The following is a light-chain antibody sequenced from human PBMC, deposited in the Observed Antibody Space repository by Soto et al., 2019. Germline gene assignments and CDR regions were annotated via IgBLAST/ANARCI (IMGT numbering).Light chain of an antibody. J-gene: IGLJ1*01. Sequence: QSVLTQPASVSGSPGQSITISCTGTSSDVGSYNLVSWYQQHPGKAPKLMIYEVTKRPSGVSNRFSGSKSGNTASLTISGLQAEDETDYYCCFSKVFGTGTKLTVL. CDR1: SSDVGSYNL. CDR2: EVT. CDR3: CFSKV. V-gene: IGLV2-23*02.